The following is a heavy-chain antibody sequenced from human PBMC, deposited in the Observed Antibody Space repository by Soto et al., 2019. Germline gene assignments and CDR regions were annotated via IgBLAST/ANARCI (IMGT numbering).Heavy chain of an antibody. Sequence: PGESLKISCKGSGYSFTSYWIGWVRQMPGKGLEWMGIIYPGDSDTRYSPSFQGQVTISADKSISTAYLQWSSLKASDTAMYYCARHSSTVTQYYYDYLDVWGKGTTVTVSS. CDR2: IYPGDSDT. D-gene: IGHD4-17*01. J-gene: IGHJ6*03. CDR3: ARHSSTVTQYYYDYLDV. V-gene: IGHV5-51*01. CDR1: GYSFTSYW.